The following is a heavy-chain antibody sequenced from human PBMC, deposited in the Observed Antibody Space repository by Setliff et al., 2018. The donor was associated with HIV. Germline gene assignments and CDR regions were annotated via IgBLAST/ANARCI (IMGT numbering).Heavy chain of an antibody. CDR2: INWSGHST. Sequence: GGSLRLSCAASGFTFDDYGMSWVRQAPGKGLEWVSGINWSGHSTGYADSVKGRFAISRDNAKNSLYLQMNSLRAEDTAVYFCAKVLLRTNAVYGVVSNRFDPWGQGALVTVSS. D-gene: IGHD2-8*01. CDR1: GFTFDDYG. CDR3: AKVLLRTNAVYGVVSNRFDP. J-gene: IGHJ5*02. V-gene: IGHV3-20*04.